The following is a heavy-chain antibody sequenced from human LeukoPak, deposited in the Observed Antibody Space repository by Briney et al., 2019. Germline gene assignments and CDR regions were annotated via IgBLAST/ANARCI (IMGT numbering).Heavy chain of an antibody. Sequence: ASVTVSCKVSGYTLTELSMHWVRQAPGKWLEWMGGFDPEDGETIYAQKFQGRVTMTEDTSTDTAYMELSSLRSEDTAVYYCATHRRSGSYYDHNWFDPWGQGTLVTVSP. CDR1: GYTLTELS. V-gene: IGHV1-24*01. CDR2: FDPEDGET. D-gene: IGHD1-26*01. CDR3: ATHRRSGSYYDHNWFDP. J-gene: IGHJ5*02.